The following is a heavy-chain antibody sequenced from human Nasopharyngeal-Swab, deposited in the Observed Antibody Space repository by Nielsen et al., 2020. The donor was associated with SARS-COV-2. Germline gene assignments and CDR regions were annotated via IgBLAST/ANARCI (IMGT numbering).Heavy chain of an antibody. Sequence: ASVTLSCKASGYTFTGYYMHWVRQAPGQGLEWMGRINPNSGGTNYAQKFQGRVTMTRDTSISTAYMELSRLRSDDTAVYYCARLYFSGGSCYSSGGDDYWGQGTLVTVSS. V-gene: IGHV1-2*06. D-gene: IGHD2-15*01. CDR3: ARLYFSGGSCYSSGGDDY. J-gene: IGHJ4*02. CDR2: INPNSGGT. CDR1: GYTFTGYY.